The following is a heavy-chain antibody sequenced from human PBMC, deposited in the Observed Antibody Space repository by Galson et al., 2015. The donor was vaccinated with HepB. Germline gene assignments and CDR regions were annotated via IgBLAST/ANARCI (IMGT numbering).Heavy chain of an antibody. CDR2: IHNTGST. D-gene: IGHD3-22*01. J-gene: IGHJ4*02. V-gene: IGHV4-59*08. CDR3: ARGALTGRIATRVFDS. CDR1: GGSISNYF. Sequence: ETLSLTCTVSGGSISNYFWTWIRQAPGKGLEWIGYIHNTGSTDDNPSLKSRVTISVDASKNQFSLKLNSVTAADTAVYYCARGALTGRIATRVFDSWGPGTLVTVSS.